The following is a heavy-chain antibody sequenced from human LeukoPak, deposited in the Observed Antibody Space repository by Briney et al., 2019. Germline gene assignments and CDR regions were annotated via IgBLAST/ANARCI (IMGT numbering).Heavy chain of an antibody. CDR3: ARIAVAGSYDS. CDR2: INPKSGGT. J-gene: IGHJ4*02. CDR1: GYTFTGYY. D-gene: IGHD6-19*01. Sequence: ASMKVSCKASGYTFTGYYMHWVRQAPGQGLEWMGWINPKSGGTNYAQKFQGRVTMTRDTSISTAYMELSRLRSDDTAVCYCARIAVAGSYDSWGQGALVTVSS. V-gene: IGHV1-2*02.